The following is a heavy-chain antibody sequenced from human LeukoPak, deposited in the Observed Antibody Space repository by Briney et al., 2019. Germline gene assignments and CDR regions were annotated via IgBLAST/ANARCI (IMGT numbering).Heavy chain of an antibody. V-gene: IGHV3-48*01. CDR3: AKDTNGDFDY. J-gene: IGHJ4*02. Sequence: PGGSLRLSCAASGFTFSSYSMNWVRQAPGKGLEWVSYISSSGSTIYYADSVKGRLTISRDNAKNSLYLQLSSLRAEDTAVYYCAKDTNGDFDYWGQGTLVTVSS. CDR2: ISSSGSTI. D-gene: IGHD4-17*01. CDR1: GFTFSSYS.